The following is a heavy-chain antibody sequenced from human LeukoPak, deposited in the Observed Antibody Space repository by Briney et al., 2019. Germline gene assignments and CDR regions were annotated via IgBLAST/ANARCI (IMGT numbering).Heavy chain of an antibody. CDR3: AKGYYGSGSYSTFDY. CDR2: ISGSGGST. V-gene: IGHV3-23*01. CDR1: GFTFSSHA. Sequence: GGSLRLSCAASGFTFSSHALSWFRQAPGKGLEWVSTISGSGGSTYYADSVKGRFTISRDNSKNTLYVQMSSLRADDTAVYYCAKGYYGSGSYSTFDYWGQGTLVTVSS. J-gene: IGHJ4*02. D-gene: IGHD3-10*01.